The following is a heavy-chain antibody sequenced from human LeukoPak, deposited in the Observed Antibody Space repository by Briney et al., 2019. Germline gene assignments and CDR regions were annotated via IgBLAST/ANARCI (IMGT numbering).Heavy chain of an antibody. CDR3: ARRDSYYYDSSGYYSWFDP. J-gene: IGHJ5*02. V-gene: IGHV3-21*01. D-gene: IGHD3-22*01. Sequence: PGGSLRLSCAASGFTFSSYIMNWVRQAPGKGLEWVSSISSSSSYIYYADSVKGRFTISRDNAKNSLYLQMNSLRAEDTAVYYCARRDSYYYDSSGYYSWFDPWGQGTLVTVSS. CDR2: ISSSSSYI. CDR1: GFTFSSYI.